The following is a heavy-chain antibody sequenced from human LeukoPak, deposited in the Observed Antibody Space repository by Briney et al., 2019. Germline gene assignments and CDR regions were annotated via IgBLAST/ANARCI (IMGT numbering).Heavy chain of an antibody. V-gene: IGHV3-33*01. D-gene: IGHD2-2*01. CDR2: IWYDGSNK. CDR3: ARDLRGYCSSTSCLPASDYYYGMDV. CDR1: GFTFSSYG. Sequence: PGGSLRLSCAASGFTFSSYGMHWVRQAPGKGLEWVAVIWYDGSNKYYADSVKGRFTISRDNSKNTLYLQMNSLRAEDTAVYYCARDLRGYCSSTSCLPASDYYYGMDVWGQGTTVTVSS. J-gene: IGHJ6*02.